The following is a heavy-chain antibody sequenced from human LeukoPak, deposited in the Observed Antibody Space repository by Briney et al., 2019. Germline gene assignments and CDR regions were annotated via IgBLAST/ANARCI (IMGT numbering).Heavy chain of an antibody. J-gene: IGHJ4*02. CDR3: AGGLRSLFDY. Sequence: SETLSLTCTVSGGSISSGGYSWSWIRQPPGKGLEWIGYIYHSGSTYYNPSLKSRVTISVDRSKNQFSLKLSSVTAADTAVYYCAGGLRSLFDYWGQGTLVTVSS. D-gene: IGHD3-16*01. V-gene: IGHV4-30-2*01. CDR1: GGSISSGGYS. CDR2: IYHSGST.